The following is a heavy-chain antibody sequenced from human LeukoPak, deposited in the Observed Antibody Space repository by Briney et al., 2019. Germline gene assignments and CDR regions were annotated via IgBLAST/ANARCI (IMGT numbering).Heavy chain of an antibody. CDR1: GFTFDDYA. J-gene: IGHJ4*02. CDR2: ISWNSGSI. Sequence: PGGSLRLSCAASGFTFDDYAMHWVRQAPGKGLEWVSGISWNSGSIGYADSVKGRFTISRDNAKNSLYLQMNSLRAEDTALYYCAKEKAYMVRGVIVLWGQGTLVTVSS. V-gene: IGHV3-9*01. D-gene: IGHD3-10*01. CDR3: AKEKAYMVRGVIVL.